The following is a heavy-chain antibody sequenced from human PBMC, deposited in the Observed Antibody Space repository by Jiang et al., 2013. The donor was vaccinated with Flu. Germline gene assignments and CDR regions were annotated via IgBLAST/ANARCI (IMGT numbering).Heavy chain of an antibody. V-gene: IGHV4-34*01. J-gene: IGHJ5*02. Sequence: LLKPSETLSLTCAVYGGSFSGYYWSWIRQPPGKGLEWIGEINHSGSTNYNPSLKSRVTISVDTSKNQFSLKLSSVTAADTAVYYCARETDLKFDPWGQGTLVTVSS. CDR3: ARETDLKFDP. CDR1: GGSFSGYY. CDR2: INHSGST.